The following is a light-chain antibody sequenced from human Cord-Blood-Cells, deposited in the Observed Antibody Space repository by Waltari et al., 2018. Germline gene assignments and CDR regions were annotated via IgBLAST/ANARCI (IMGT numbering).Light chain of an antibody. CDR3: CSYAGSYTL. Sequence: QSALTQPRSVSGSPGQSVTISCTGTSSDVGGYNYVSWYHQHPGKAPKLMVYDVSKRPSGFPDLFSGSKSGNTASLTISGLQAEDEADYYCCSYAGSYTLFGGGTKLTVL. CDR1: SSDVGGYNY. CDR2: DVS. V-gene: IGLV2-11*01. J-gene: IGLJ2*01.